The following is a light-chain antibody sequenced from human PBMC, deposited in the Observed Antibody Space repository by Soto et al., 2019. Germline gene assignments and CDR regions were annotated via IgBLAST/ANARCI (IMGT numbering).Light chain of an antibody. CDR2: EVT. CDR1: SSNVGTYDD. Sequence: QSVLTQPASVSASAGQSITISCTGTSSNVGTYDDVSWYRQHPGKAPKLLIYEVTNRPSGVSNRFSGSKSGNTASLTISGLQAEDEADYYCSSYTTSRTYVFGSGTKVTVL. V-gene: IGLV2-14*01. CDR3: SSYTTSRTYV. J-gene: IGLJ1*01.